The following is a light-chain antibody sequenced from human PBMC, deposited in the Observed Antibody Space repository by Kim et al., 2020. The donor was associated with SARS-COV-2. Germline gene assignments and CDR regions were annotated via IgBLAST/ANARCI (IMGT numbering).Light chain of an antibody. CDR1: NPNIGNNY. CDR2: RNS. J-gene: IGLJ3*02. V-gene: IGLV1-47*01. Sequence: GQTVSISCSGSNPNIGNNYVYWYQQVPGSVPRLLFFRNSERPSGVPDRFSGSKSGTSASLAISGLRSDDEADYYCATWDDSLRGGVFGGGTQLTVL. CDR3: ATWDDSLRGGV.